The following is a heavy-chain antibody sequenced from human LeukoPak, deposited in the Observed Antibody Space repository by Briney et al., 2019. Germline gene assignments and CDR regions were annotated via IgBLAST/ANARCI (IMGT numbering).Heavy chain of an antibody. D-gene: IGHD6-6*01. J-gene: IGHJ6*02. CDR2: INSDGSRI. CDR1: GFTFSSYW. Sequence: GGSLRLSCAASGFTFSSYWMHWVRQAPGKGLVWVSRINSDGSRISYADYVKGRFTISRDNAKNTLDLQMNSLRAEDTGVYYCARNARPYYYYGVDVWGQGTTVTVSS. V-gene: IGHV3-74*01. CDR3: ARNARPYYYYGVDV.